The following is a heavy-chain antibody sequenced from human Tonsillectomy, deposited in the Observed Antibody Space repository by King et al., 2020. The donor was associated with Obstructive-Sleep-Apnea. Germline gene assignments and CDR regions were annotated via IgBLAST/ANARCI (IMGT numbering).Heavy chain of an antibody. J-gene: IGHJ5*02. Sequence: VQLVESGGGVVQPGRSLRLSCAASGFTFSSYGMHWVRQAPGKGLEGVAVIWDDGSNKYLANSVKGRFPISRDNSKNTQYLQMNSLRAEDTAVYYGAKGRSSGSLSGFDPWGQGTLVTVSS. CDR1: GFTFSSYG. V-gene: IGHV3-33*06. CDR2: IWDDGSNK. CDR3: AKGRSSGSLSGFDP. D-gene: IGHD6-19*01.